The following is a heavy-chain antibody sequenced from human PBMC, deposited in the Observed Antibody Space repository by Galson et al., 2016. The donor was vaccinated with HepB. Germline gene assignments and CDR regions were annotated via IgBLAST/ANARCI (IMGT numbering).Heavy chain of an antibody. CDR1: GFSLTTYGVG. CDR2: IYWDDDK. J-gene: IGHJ4*02. CDR3: AHTRTVAGTRYFDY. Sequence: PALVQPTQTLTLTCSFSGFSLTTYGVGVGWLRQPPGKALEWLALIYWDDDKRYSPSLKSRLTITKAAPENQMVLTMTNMDPVDTATYYCAHTRTVAGTRYFDYWGQGTLVTVSS. D-gene: IGHD6-19*01. V-gene: IGHV2-5*02.